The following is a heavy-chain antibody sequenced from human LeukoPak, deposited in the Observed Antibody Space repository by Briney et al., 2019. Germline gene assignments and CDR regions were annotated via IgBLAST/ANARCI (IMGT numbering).Heavy chain of an antibody. Sequence: ASVKVSCKASGYTFTSYDINWVRQATGQGLEWMGWINLNSGNTGYAQNFQGRLTVTRDTSINTVYMELNTLRSEDTAIYYCARVTGSIDYWGQGTLVTVSS. J-gene: IGHJ4*02. V-gene: IGHV1-8*01. CDR1: GYTFTSYD. CDR3: ARVTGSIDY. D-gene: IGHD1-26*01. CDR2: INLNSGNT.